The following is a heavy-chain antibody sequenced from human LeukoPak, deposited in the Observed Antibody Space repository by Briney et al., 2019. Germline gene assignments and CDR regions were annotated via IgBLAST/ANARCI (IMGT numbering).Heavy chain of an antibody. CDR3: ATLYCSSTSCSAFDI. CDR2: FDPEDGET. V-gene: IGHV1-24*01. J-gene: IGHJ3*02. D-gene: IGHD2-2*01. CDR1: GYTLTELS. Sequence: ASVKVSCKVSGYTLTELSMHWVRQAPGKGLEWMGGFDPEDGETIYAQKFRGRVTMTEDTSTDTAYMELSSLRSEDTAVYYCATLYCSSTSCSAFDIWGQGTMVTVSS.